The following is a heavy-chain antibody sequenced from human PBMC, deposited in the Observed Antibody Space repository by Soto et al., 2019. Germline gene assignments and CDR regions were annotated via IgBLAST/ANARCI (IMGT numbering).Heavy chain of an antibody. Sequence: PSETLSLTCTVSGGSISSGGYYWSWIRQHPGKGLEWIGYIYYSGSTYYNPSLKSRVTISVDTSKNQFSLKLSSVTAADTAVYYCASDAAMVSYYGTVVCCPAPIVSV. CDR3: ASDAAMVSYYGTVV. D-gene: IGHD5-18*01. CDR1: GGSISSGGYY. V-gene: IGHV4-31*03. J-gene: IGHJ6*02. CDR2: IYYSGST.